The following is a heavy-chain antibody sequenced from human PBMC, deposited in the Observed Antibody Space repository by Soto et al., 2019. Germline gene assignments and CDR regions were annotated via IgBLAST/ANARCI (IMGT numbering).Heavy chain of an antibody. V-gene: IGHV4-4*02. D-gene: IGHD1-7*01. CDR2: IYHGGST. Sequence: SETLSLTCAVSGGSISSSNWWSWVRQPPGKGLEWIGEIYHGGSTNYNPSLKSRVTISVDKSKNQFSLKLSSVTAADTAVYYCAREPRELYYYYGMDVWGQGTTVTVSS. J-gene: IGHJ6*02. CDR3: AREPRELYYYYGMDV. CDR1: GGSISSSNW.